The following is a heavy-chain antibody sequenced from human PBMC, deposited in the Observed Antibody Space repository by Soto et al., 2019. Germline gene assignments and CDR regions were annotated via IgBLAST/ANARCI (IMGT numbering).Heavy chain of an antibody. CDR1: GFTFSSYW. J-gene: IGHJ4*02. D-gene: IGHD6-19*01. V-gene: IGHV3-74*01. CDR3: SVAVAGPTAICY. CDR2: INSDGSST. Sequence: EVQLVESGGGLVQPGGSLRLSCAASGFTFSSYWMHWVRQAPGKGLVWVSRINSDGSSTSYADSVKGRFTISRDNAKNTLYMQMNRLRAEDTAVYSCSVAVAGPTAICYWGQGTLVTVSS.